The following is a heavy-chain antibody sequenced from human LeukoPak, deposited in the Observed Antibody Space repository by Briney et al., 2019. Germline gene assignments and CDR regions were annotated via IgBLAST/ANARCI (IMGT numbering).Heavy chain of an antibody. D-gene: IGHD3-22*01. J-gene: IGHJ4*02. V-gene: IGHV5-51*01. CDR2: IYPGDSDT. Sequence: KHGESLKISCKGSGYSFTSYWIGWVRQMPGKGLEWMGIIYPGDSDTRYSPSFQGQVTISADKSISTAYLQWSSLKASDTAMYYCARTRGNYYDSSGDIDYWGQGTLVTVSS. CDR1: GYSFTSYW. CDR3: ARTRGNYYDSSGDIDY.